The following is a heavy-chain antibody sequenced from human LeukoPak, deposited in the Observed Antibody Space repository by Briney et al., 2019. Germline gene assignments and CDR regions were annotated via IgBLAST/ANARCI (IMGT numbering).Heavy chain of an antibody. CDR3: ARDYYGSGSYLDY. CDR1: GGSFSGYY. CDR2: IYHSGST. Sequence: SETLSLTCAVYGGSFSGYYWSWIRQTPGKGLEWIGEIYHSGSTNYNPSLKSRVTISVDKSKNQFSLKLSSVTAADTAVYYCARDYYGSGSYLDYWGQGTLVTVSS. J-gene: IGHJ4*02. D-gene: IGHD3-10*01. V-gene: IGHV4-34*01.